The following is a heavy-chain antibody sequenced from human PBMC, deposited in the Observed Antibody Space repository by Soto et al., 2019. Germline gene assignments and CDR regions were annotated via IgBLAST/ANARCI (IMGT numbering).Heavy chain of an antibody. CDR2: IYPGDSDT. J-gene: IGHJ4*02. CDR3: ASSYSYDGSGYNYPVFAY. D-gene: IGHD3-22*01. CDR1: GYSFTRYW. Sequence: GESLKISCKGSGYSFTRYWIGWVRQMPGKGLEWMGIIYPGDSDTRYSPSFQGQVTISAAKSISTAYLQWSSLKASDTAMYYFASSYSYDGSGYNYPVFAYGAKGTLVPLPP. V-gene: IGHV5-51*01.